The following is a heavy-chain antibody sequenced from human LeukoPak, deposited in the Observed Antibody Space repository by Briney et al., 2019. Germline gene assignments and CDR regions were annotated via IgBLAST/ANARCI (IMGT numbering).Heavy chain of an antibody. Sequence: SQTLSLTCTVSGGSISSGGYYWSWIRQHPGKGLEWIGCIYYSGSTYYNPSLKSRVTISVDTSKNQFSLKLSSVTAADTAVYYCARGRCSSTICYASDYWGQGTLVTVSS. D-gene: IGHD2-2*01. CDR2: IYYSGST. J-gene: IGHJ4*02. V-gene: IGHV4-31*03. CDR3: ARGRCSSTICYASDY. CDR1: GGSISSGGYY.